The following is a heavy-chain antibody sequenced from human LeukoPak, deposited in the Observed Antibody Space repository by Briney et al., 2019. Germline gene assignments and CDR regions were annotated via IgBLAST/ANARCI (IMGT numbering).Heavy chain of an antibody. D-gene: IGHD5-12*01. Sequence: GGSLRLSCAATGFTFSSYGMHWVRQAPGKGLEWVAVISYDGSNKYYADSVKGRFTVSRDNSKNTVSLQLNSLRVEDTAVYFCAKVPGRWGVSAYGDYFDYWGQGTLVTVSP. CDR3: AKVPGRWGVSAYGDYFDY. CDR2: ISYDGSNK. CDR1: GFTFSSYG. J-gene: IGHJ4*02. V-gene: IGHV3-30*18.